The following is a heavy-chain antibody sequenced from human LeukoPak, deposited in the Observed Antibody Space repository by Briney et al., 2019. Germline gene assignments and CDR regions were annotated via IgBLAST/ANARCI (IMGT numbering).Heavy chain of an antibody. J-gene: IGHJ4*02. V-gene: IGHV3-7*01. CDR3: AGGYYYSGTYYLSFFDY. D-gene: IGHD3-10*01. CDR1: GFTFNKYW. Sequence: GGSLRPSCAASGFTFNKYWLTWVRQAPGKGLEWVANINQDDSQIYYLESVEGRFTITRDNAKNSLHLQMNSLRAEDTAIYYCAGGYYYSGTYYLSFFDYWGQGILVTVSS. CDR2: INQDDSQI.